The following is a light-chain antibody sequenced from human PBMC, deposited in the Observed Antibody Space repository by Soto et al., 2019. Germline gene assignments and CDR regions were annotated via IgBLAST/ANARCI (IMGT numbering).Light chain of an antibody. CDR2: LGS. J-gene: IGKJ4*01. CDR3: QQYNNWPQLT. V-gene: IGKV2-28*01. Sequence: DIVMTQSPLSLPVTPGEPASISCRSSQSLLHSNGYNYLDWYLQKPGQSPQLLIYLGSNRASGVPDRFSGSGSGTEFTLTISSLQSEDFAVYYCQQYNNWPQLTFGGGTKVDIK. CDR1: QSLLHSNGYNY.